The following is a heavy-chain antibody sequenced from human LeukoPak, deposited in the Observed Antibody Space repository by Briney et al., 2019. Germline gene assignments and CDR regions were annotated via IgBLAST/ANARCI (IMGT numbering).Heavy chain of an antibody. V-gene: IGHV3-30*02. CDR1: GFTFSSYG. J-gene: IGHJ4*02. Sequence: PGGSLRLSGAASGFTFSSYGMHWVRQAPGKGLEWVAFIRYDGSNKYYADSVKGRFTISRDNSKNTLYLQMNSLRAEDTAVYYCAKDRDYVWGSYRSYYFDYWGQGTLVTVSS. D-gene: IGHD3-16*02. CDR3: AKDRDYVWGSYRSYYFDY. CDR2: IRYDGSNK.